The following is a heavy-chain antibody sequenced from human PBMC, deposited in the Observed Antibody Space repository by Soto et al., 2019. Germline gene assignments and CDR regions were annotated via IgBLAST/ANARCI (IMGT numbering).Heavy chain of an antibody. CDR2: IIPIFGTA. CDR1: GGTFSSYA. CDR3: VRVNRVPYCSGGSCYLFDY. J-gene: IGHJ4*02. D-gene: IGHD2-15*01. V-gene: IGHV1-69*06. Sequence: QVQLVQSGAEVKKPGSSVKVSCKASGGTFSSYAISWVRQAPGQGLEWMGGIIPIFGTANYAQKFQGRVTITADKSTSTAYMELSSLRSEDTAVYYCVRVNRVPYCSGGSCYLFDYWGQGTLVTVSS.